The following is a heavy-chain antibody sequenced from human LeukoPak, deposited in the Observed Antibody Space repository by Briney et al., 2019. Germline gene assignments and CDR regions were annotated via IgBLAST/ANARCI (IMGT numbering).Heavy chain of an antibody. J-gene: IGHJ4*02. V-gene: IGHV3-21*01. CDR3: ARYVSDGYNAPFDS. D-gene: IGHD5-24*01. CDR1: GFTFSNYS. CDR2: ISRSSSYI. Sequence: GGSLRLSCAASGFTFSNYSMNWVRQAPGKGLEWVSSISRSSSYIYYADSVKGRFTISRDNAKNSLYLQMNSLRAEDTAVYFCARYVSDGYNAPFDSWGQGTLDTASS.